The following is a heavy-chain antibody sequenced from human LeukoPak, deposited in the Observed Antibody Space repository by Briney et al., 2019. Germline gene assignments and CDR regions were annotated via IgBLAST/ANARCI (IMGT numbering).Heavy chain of an antibody. J-gene: IGHJ4*02. D-gene: IGHD3-22*01. Sequence: GGSLRLSCAASGFTSSGYAMAWVRQAPGKGLEWVSGISGSGGKTYYADSVTGRFTISRDNSKNTLFLQMNSLRAEDTAVYYCAKRDHYDSNTYSPLFESWGQGTLVTVSS. CDR3: AKRDHYDSNTYSPLFES. V-gene: IGHV3-23*01. CDR2: ISGSGGKT. CDR1: GFTSSGYA.